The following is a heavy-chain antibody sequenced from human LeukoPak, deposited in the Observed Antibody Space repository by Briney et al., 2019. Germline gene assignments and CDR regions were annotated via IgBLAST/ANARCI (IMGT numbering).Heavy chain of an antibody. D-gene: IGHD5-18*01. Sequence: GGSLRLSCAASGFTFSSYGMHWVRQAPGKGLEWVAFICYDGGNKYNADSVKGRFTISRDNDKNTLSLQMNMLRVEDTAMYYCAKGSIGYSHGYTDYWGQGTLVTVSS. CDR2: ICYDGGNK. J-gene: IGHJ4*02. CDR1: GFTFSSYG. CDR3: AKGSIGYSHGYTDY. V-gene: IGHV3-30*02.